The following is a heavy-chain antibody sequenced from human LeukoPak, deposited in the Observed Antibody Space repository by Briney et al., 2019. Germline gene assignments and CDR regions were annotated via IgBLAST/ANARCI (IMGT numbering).Heavy chain of an antibody. Sequence: GASVKVSCKVSGYTLTELSMHWVRQAPGKGLEWMGGFDPEDGETIYAQKFQGRVTMTEDTSTDTTYMELSSLKSEDTAVYYCATVQRVGATTILEPNWLDPWGQGTLVTVSS. J-gene: IGHJ5*02. D-gene: IGHD1-26*01. V-gene: IGHV1-24*01. CDR3: ATVQRVGATTILEPNWLDP. CDR2: FDPEDGET. CDR1: GYTLTELS.